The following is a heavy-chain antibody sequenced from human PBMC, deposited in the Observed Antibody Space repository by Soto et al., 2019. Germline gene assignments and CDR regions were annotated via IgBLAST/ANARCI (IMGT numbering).Heavy chain of an antibody. D-gene: IGHD6-19*01. J-gene: IGHJ6*02. CDR1: GGSISSGGYY. CDR3: ARVDLGGIAVAGTSEVNSYGLDV. CDR2: IYYSGST. Sequence: SETLSLTCTVSGGSISSGGYYWSWIRQHPGKGLEWIGYIYYSGSTYYNPSLKSRVTISVDTSKNQFSLKLSSVTAADTAVYYCARVDLGGIAVAGTSEVNSYGLDVWGQGTTVTVS. V-gene: IGHV4-31*03.